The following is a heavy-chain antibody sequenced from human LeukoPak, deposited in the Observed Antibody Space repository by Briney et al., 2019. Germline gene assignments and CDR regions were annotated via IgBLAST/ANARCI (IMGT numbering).Heavy chain of an antibody. CDR3: AKSLAVAGFDY. CDR1: GFTFNDYA. V-gene: IGHV3-9*01. J-gene: IGHJ4*02. D-gene: IGHD6-19*01. Sequence: PGGSLRLSCAASGFTFNDYAMHWVRQVPGKCLEWVSGISWNSGNIGYADSVKGRFTISRDNAKNSLYLQMNSLRPEDTALYYCAKSLAVAGFDYWGQGTLVTVSS. CDR2: ISWNSGNI.